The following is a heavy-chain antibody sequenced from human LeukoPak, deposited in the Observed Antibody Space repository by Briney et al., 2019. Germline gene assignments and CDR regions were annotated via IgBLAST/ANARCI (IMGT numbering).Heavy chain of an antibody. Sequence: GGFLRLSCAASGFTFSNYWMHWVRQAPGKGLVWVSRINSDGINTSYADSVKGRFTISRDNAKNTLNLQMSSLRAEDTAVYYCARDLGQYYDTSDNWFDPWGQGTLVTVSS. CDR3: ARDLGQYYDTSDNWFDP. CDR2: INSDGINT. CDR1: GFTFSNYW. D-gene: IGHD3-22*01. J-gene: IGHJ5*02. V-gene: IGHV3-74*01.